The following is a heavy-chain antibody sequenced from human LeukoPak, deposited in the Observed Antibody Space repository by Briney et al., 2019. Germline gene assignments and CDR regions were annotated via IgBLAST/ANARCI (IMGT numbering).Heavy chain of an antibody. J-gene: IGHJ4*02. CDR1: GGSFSPYY. D-gene: IGHD3-10*01. V-gene: IGHV4-34*01. Sequence: SETLSLTCAAYGGSFSPYYWSWIRQPPGKGLEWIGEINHRGSTKYNPSLKSRATISVDTSKNQFSLKLSSVTAADTAVYYCAREPIPRSGGFDYWGQGTLVTVSS. CDR2: INHRGST. CDR3: AREPIPRSGGFDY.